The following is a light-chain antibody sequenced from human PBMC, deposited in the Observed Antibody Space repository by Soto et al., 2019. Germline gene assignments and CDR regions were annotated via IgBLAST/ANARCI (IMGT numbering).Light chain of an antibody. CDR1: QSISIW. CDR2: KAS. Sequence: DIQLTKFPSALSASLGDRGTITSRASQSISIWLAWYQQKPGKAPKILIYKASSLESGVPSRFSGSGSGTEFTLTISSLQPDDFATYYCQQYSTYTPRTFGQGTKVDIK. V-gene: IGKV1-5*03. CDR3: QQYSTYTPRT. J-gene: IGKJ1*01.